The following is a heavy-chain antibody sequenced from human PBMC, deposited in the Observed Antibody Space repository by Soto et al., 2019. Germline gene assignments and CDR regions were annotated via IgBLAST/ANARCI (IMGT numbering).Heavy chain of an antibody. V-gene: IGHV3-30*18. Sequence: ALRGSCVASGFTFSSYDMHWVRQAPGKGLEWVAVISYDGSNKYYADSVKGRFTISRDNSKNTLYLQMNSLRAEDTAVYYCAKDSAAGYSYGWYYYYGMDVWGQGTTVTVSS. J-gene: IGHJ6*02. CDR1: GFTFSSYD. CDR3: AKDSAAGYSYGWYYYYGMDV. CDR2: ISYDGSNK. D-gene: IGHD5-18*01.